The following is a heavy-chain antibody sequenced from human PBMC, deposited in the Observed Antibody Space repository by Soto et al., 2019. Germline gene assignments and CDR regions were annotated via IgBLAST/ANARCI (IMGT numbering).Heavy chain of an antibody. D-gene: IGHD3-10*01. CDR3: ARGITMVRGVIYYFDY. CDR2: IGTAGDT. V-gene: IGHV3-13*01. CDR1: VFTFSSYD. J-gene: IGHJ4*02. Sequence: GGSLRLSCSASVFTFSSYDMRWFRQATGKGLEWVSAIGTAGDTYYPGSVKGRFTISRENAKNSLYLQMNSLRAGDTAVYYCARGITMVRGVIYYFDYWGQGTLVTVSS.